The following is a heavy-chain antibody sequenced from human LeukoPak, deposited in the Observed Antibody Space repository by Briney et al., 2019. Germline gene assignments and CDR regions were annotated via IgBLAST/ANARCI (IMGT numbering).Heavy chain of an antibody. CDR1: GGSFSGYY. CDR3: ARDGVAGGYFDF. Sequence: PSETLSLTCAVYGGSFSGYYWSWIRQPPGKGLEWIGEINHSGSTNYNPSLKSRVTISVDTSKNQFSLKLSSVTAADTAVYYCARDGVAGGYFDFWGQGTLVTVSS. V-gene: IGHV4-34*01. J-gene: IGHJ4*02. D-gene: IGHD1-14*01. CDR2: INHSGST.